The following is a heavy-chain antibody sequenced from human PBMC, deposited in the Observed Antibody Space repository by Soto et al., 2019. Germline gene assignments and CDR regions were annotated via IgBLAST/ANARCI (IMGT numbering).Heavy chain of an antibody. CDR3: ATMTTVTSDY. CDR1: GGSFSGYY. J-gene: IGHJ4*02. V-gene: IGHV4-34*01. D-gene: IGHD4-4*01. CDR2: INHSGST. Sequence: SETLSLTCAVYGGSFSGYYWSWIRQLPGKGLEWIGEINHSGSTNYNPSLKSRVTISVDTSKNQFSLNLSSVTAADTAVYYCATMTTVTSDYWGQGTLVT.